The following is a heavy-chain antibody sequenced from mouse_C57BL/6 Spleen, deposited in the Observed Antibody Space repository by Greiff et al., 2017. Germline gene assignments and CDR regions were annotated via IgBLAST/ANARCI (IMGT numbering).Heavy chain of an antibody. Sequence: QVQLKQSGAELVKPGASVKVSCKASGYTFTSYWMHWVKQRPGQGLEWIGRIHPSDSDTNYNQKFKGKATLTVDKSSSTAYMQRSSLTSEDSAVYYCAIGIYYGNYVGYWGQGTTLTVSS. CDR3: AIGIYYGNYVGY. CDR1: GYTFTSYW. D-gene: IGHD2-1*01. V-gene: IGHV1-74*01. J-gene: IGHJ2*01. CDR2: IHPSDSDT.